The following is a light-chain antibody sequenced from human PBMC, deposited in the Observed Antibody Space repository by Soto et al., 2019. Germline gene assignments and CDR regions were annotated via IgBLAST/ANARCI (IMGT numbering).Light chain of an antibody. CDR2: AAI. CDR3: QQTYSTPHT. Sequence: DIQMTQSPSSLSASVGDRVTITCRASQTITTYLNWYQHKPGKAPKLLIYAAISLQSGVPSRLSGSGSGTDFTLTISSLQPEDFATYYCQQTYSTPHTFSQGTKVEIK. V-gene: IGKV1-39*01. J-gene: IGKJ2*01. CDR1: QTITTY.